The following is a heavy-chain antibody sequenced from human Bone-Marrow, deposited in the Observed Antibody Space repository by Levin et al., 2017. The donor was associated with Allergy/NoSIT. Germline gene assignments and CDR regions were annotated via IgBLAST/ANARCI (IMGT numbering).Heavy chain of an antibody. CDR3: ARTFGSGAFDP. J-gene: IGHJ5*02. Sequence: SETLSLTCSVSDDSITSYFWSWIRQSPGKGLEWIGYIYYSGSTNYNPSLKSRVTISVDTSKNQFSLKLTSVTAADTAVYYCARTFGSGAFDPWGQGTLVTVSS. CDR2: IYYSGST. V-gene: IGHV4-59*01. D-gene: IGHD3-10*01. CDR1: DDSITSYF.